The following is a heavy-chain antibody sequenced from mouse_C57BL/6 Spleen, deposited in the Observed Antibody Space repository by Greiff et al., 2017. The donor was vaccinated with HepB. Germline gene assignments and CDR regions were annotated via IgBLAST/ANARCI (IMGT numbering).Heavy chain of an antibody. Sequence: QVQLQQSGAELARPGASVKLSCKASGYTFTSYGISWVKQRTGQGLEWIGEIYPRSGNTYYNEKFKGKATLTADKSSSTAYMELRSLTSEDSAVYFCAREYYYGSSPHWYFDGWGTGTTVTVSS. D-gene: IGHD1-1*01. J-gene: IGHJ1*03. V-gene: IGHV1-81*01. CDR2: IYPRSGNT. CDR1: GYTFTSYG. CDR3: AREYYYGSSPHWYFDG.